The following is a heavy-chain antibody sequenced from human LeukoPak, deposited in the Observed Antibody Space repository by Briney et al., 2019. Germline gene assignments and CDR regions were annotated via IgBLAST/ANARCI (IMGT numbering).Heavy chain of an antibody. CDR1: GGSISSYY. V-gene: IGHV4-4*07. J-gene: IGHJ4*02. CDR3: ARGPPGYYGSGSYYDY. CDR2: IYTSGST. Sequence: SETLSLTCTVSGGSISSYYWSWIRQPAGKGLEWIGRIYTSGSTNYNPSLKSRVTISVDTSKNQFSLKLSSVTAADTAVYYCARGPPGYYGSGSYYDYWGQGTLVTVSS. D-gene: IGHD3-10*01.